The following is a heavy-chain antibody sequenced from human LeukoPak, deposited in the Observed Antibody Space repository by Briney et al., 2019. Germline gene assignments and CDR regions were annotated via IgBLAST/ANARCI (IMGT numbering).Heavy chain of an antibody. D-gene: IGHD2/OR15-2a*01. J-gene: IGHJ3*02. CDR2: INPNSGGT. CDR1: GYTFTGYY. V-gene: IGHV1-2*02. CDR3: ARELIGNDAFDI. Sequence: ASVKVSCKASGYTFTGYYMHWVRQAPGQGLEWMGWINPNSGGTNYAQKFQGRVTMTRDTSISTAYMELSRLRSDDTAVYYCARELIGNDAFDIWGQGTMVTVSS.